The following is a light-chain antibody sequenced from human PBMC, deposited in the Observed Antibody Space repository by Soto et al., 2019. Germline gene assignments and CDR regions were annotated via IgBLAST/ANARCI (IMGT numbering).Light chain of an antibody. Sequence: QPVLTQSPSVSASLGASVNLTCTLSSGHRTYAIAWHQVQSGKGLRFLMTINSDGSHNRGDGVPARFSGASFGAERFLIISSLQSDDETDYYCQTWGPGIVVFGGGTKLTVL. V-gene: IGLV4-69*01. CDR1: SGHRTYA. J-gene: IGLJ2*01. CDR3: QTWGPGIVV. CDR2: INSDGSH.